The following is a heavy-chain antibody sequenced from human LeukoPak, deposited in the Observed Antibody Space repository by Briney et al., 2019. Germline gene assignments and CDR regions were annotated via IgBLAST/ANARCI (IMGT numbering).Heavy chain of an antibody. J-gene: IGHJ4*02. CDR2: ISSSSTYI. CDR3: AKGNFGDYGADY. V-gene: IGHV3-21*01. D-gene: IGHD4-17*01. Sequence: GGSLRLSCAASGFTFSSYSMNWVRQAPGKGLEWVSSISSSSTYIYYADSLKDRFTISRDNAKNSLYLQMNSLRVEDTAVYYCAKGNFGDYGADYWGQGTLVTVSS. CDR1: GFTFSSYS.